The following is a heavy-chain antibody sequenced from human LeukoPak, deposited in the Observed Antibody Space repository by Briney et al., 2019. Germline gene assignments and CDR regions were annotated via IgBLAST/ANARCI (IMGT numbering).Heavy chain of an antibody. D-gene: IGHD3-3*01. CDR1: GGSISSYC. Sequence: SETLPLTCTVSGGSISSYCWSWIRQPPGKGLEWIGYIYYSGSTNYNPSLKSRVTISVDTSKNQFSLKLSSVTAADTAVYYCAKVRMEYYDYRYYYGMDVWGQGTTVTVSS. J-gene: IGHJ6*02. V-gene: IGHV4-59*01. CDR2: IYYSGST. CDR3: AKVRMEYYDYRYYYGMDV.